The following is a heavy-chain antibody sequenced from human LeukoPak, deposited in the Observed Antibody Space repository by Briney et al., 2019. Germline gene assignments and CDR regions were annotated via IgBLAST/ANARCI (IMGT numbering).Heavy chain of an antibody. CDR2: IIPIFGTA. V-gene: IGHV1-69*05. D-gene: IGHD2-2*01. Sequence: ASVKVSCKASGGTFSSYAISWVRRAPGQGLEWMGGIIPIFGTANYAQKFQGRVTITTDESTSTAYMELSSLRSEDTAVYYCARERIVVVPAARKRQGYFDYWGQGTLVTVSS. J-gene: IGHJ4*02. CDR1: GGTFSSYA. CDR3: ARERIVVVPAARKRQGYFDY.